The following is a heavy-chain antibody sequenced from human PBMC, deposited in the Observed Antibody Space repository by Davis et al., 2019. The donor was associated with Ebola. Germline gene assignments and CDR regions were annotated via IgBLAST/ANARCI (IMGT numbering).Heavy chain of an antibody. CDR1: GGSISGYY. D-gene: IGHD5-24*01. J-gene: IGHJ2*01. CDR2: MYSSGSS. V-gene: IGHV4-59*01. CDR3: ARGRRDGYNYHWYFDV. Sequence: SETLSLTCTLSGGSISGYYLTWIRQPPGKGLEWIGYMYSSGSSDYNPSLKSRVIISRDMSKNQFFLKLSSVTGADTAVYYCARGRRDGYNYHWYFDVWGRGTLVTVSS.